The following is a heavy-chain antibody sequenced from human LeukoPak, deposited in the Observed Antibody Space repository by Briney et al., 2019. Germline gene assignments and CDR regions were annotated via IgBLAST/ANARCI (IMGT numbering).Heavy chain of an antibody. D-gene: IGHD4-17*01. J-gene: IGHJ4*02. Sequence: SETLSLTCTVSGGSISSSSYYWGWIRQPPGKGLEWIGSIYYSGGTYYNPSLKSRVTISVDTSKNQFSLKLSSVTAADTAVYYCARDEYGDYVFDYWGQGTLVTVSS. CDR2: IYYSGGT. CDR1: GGSISSSSYY. V-gene: IGHV4-39*07. CDR3: ARDEYGDYVFDY.